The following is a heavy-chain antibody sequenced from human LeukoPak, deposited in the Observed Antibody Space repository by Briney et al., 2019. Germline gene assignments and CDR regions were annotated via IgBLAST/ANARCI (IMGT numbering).Heavy chain of an antibody. V-gene: IGHV3-23*01. CDR3: AKDRAYYDFWSGSDAFDI. Sequence: SGGSLRLSCAASGFTFSSYAMSWVRQAPGKGLEWVSAISGSGGSTHYADSVKGRFTISRDNSKNTLYLQMNSLRAEDTAVYHCAKDRAYYDFWSGSDAFDIWGQGTMVTVSS. CDR1: GFTFSSYA. J-gene: IGHJ3*02. CDR2: ISGSGGST. D-gene: IGHD3-3*01.